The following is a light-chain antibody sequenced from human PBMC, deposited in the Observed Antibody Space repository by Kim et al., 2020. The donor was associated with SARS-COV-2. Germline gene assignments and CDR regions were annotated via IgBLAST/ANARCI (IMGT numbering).Light chain of an antibody. Sequence: QSALTQPASVSGSPGQSITISCTGTSSDVGASNYVSWYQQHPGKAPKLMIYDVSNRPSGVSNRFSGSKSGNTASLTIYGLQAEDEADYYCSSYTGSSIDTGVFGGGTQLTVL. CDR3: SSYTGSSIDTGV. CDR1: SSDVGASNY. V-gene: IGLV2-14*03. CDR2: DVS. J-gene: IGLJ3*02.